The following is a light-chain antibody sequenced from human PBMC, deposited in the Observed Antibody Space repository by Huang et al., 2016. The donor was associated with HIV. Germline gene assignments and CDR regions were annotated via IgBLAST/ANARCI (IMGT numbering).Light chain of an antibody. CDR2: GAS. V-gene: IGKV3-15*01. J-gene: IGKJ1*01. Sequence: EIVMTQSPATLSVSPGERATLSCRASQSVSSNLAGYQQQPGQSPRLLSSGASTRATGIPARCSGSESGTEFTLTISSLQSEDFAVYYCQQYNNWPWTFGQGTKVEIK. CDR1: QSVSSN. CDR3: QQYNNWPWT.